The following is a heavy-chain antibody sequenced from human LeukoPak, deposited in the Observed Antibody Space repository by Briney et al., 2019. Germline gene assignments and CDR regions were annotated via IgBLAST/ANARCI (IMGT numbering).Heavy chain of an antibody. D-gene: IGHD3-9*01. CDR2: IYYSGST. J-gene: IGHJ4*02. Sequence: SETLSLTCTVSGGSISSSSYYWGWIRQPPGKGLEWIGSIYYSGSTYYNPSLKSRVTISVDTSKNQFSLKMTSVTAADTAVYYCARLTKGRYFDYIFDYWGQGTLFTVST. CDR3: ARLTKGRYFDYIFDY. CDR1: GGSISSSSYY. V-gene: IGHV4-39*01.